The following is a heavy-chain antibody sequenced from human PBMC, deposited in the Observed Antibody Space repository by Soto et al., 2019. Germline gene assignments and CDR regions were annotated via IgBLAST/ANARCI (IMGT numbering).Heavy chain of an antibody. V-gene: IGHV1-69*06. CDR2: LVPVFGTA. CDR1: GGPFRSLA. J-gene: IGHJ4*02. D-gene: IGHD3-10*01. CDR3: ARSPGVFDY. Sequence: SVKVSCKASGGPFRSLAISWVRQAPGQGLEWMGGLVPVFGTANYAQKFQGRVTITADTSTSTSYMELGSLRSEDTAVYYCARSPGVFDYWGQGTLVTVSS.